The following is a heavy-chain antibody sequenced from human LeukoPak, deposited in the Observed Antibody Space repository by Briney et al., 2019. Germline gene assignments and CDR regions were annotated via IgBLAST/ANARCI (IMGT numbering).Heavy chain of an antibody. D-gene: IGHD4-11*01. J-gene: IGHJ5*02. CDR1: GGSFSGYY. V-gene: IGHV4-34*01. CDR2: INHSGST. Sequence: SETLSLTCAVYGGSFSGYYWSWIRQPPGKGLEWIGEINHSGSTNYNPSLKSRVTISVDTSKNQFSLKLSSVTAADAAVYYCARPPTVTKGWFDPWGQGTLVTVSS. CDR3: ARPPTVTKGWFDP.